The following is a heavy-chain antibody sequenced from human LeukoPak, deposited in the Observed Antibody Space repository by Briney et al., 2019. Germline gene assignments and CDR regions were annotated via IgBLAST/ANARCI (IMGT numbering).Heavy chain of an antibody. V-gene: IGHV3-74*01. Sequence: GGSLRLSCAASGFTFSSFWMHWVRQAPGKGLVWVSRINSVGSSKSYADSVKGRFTISRDNAKNTLYLQMNSLRAEDTAVYYCARERTSGWDAFDFWGQGTLVTVSS. D-gene: IGHD6-19*01. CDR1: GFTFSSFW. CDR3: ARERTSGWDAFDF. J-gene: IGHJ4*02. CDR2: INSVGSSK.